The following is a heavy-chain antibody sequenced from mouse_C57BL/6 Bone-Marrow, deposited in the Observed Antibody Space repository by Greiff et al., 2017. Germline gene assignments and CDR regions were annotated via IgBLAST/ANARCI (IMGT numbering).Heavy chain of an antibody. J-gene: IGHJ2*01. Sequence: EVQVVESGGGLVKPGGSLKLSCAASGFTFSSYTMSWVRQTPEQGLEWVGTISGGGGNTYYPDSVKGRFTISRDKAKNTLYLHMSSLRAEATALYYCARHDPIDYWGQGTTLTVSS. CDR1: GFTFSSYT. CDR3: ARHDPIDY. V-gene: IGHV5-9*01. CDR2: ISGGGGNT.